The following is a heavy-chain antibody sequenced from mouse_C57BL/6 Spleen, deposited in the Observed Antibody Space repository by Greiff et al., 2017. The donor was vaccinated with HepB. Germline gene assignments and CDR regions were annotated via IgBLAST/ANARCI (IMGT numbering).Heavy chain of an antibody. CDR2: ISSGSSTI. J-gene: IGHJ3*01. D-gene: IGHD2-5*01. CDR3: ARPSNYAWFAY. Sequence: EVQLVESGGGLVKPGGSLKLSCAASGFTFSDYGMHWVRQAPEKGLEWVAYISSGSSTIYYAETVKGRFTISRDNAKNTLFLQMTSLRSEDTAMYYCARPSNYAWFAYWGQGTLVTVSA. V-gene: IGHV5-17*01. CDR1: GFTFSDYG.